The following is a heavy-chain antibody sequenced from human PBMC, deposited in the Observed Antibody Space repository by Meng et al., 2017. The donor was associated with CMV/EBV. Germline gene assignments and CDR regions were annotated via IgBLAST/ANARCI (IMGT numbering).Heavy chain of an antibody. D-gene: IGHD3-3*01. J-gene: IGHJ4*02. CDR3: ARGTVLRFLEWLVRGGYFDY. CDR1: GYTFTSYY. Sequence: ASVKVSCKASGYTFTSYYMHWVRQATGQGLEWMGWMNPNSGNTGYAQKFQGRVTMTRNTSISTAYMELSSLRSEDTAVYYCARGTVLRFLEWLVRGGYFDYWGQGTLVTVSS. V-gene: IGHV1-8*02. CDR2: MNPNSGNT.